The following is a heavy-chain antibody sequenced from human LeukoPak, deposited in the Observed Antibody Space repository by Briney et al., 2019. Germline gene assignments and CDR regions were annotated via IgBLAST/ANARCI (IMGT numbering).Heavy chain of an antibody. Sequence: GGSLRLSCEASVLAFGRHGMHWVRQAPGKGLEWVSFIRYDGSNKYYADSVQGRFTISRDNSKSIVYLYMNSVRPEDTAVYYCARAEQQRNGDYYYYMDVWGKGTTVTVSS. V-gene: IGHV3-30*02. CDR1: VLAFGRHG. J-gene: IGHJ6*03. CDR2: IRYDGSNK. CDR3: ARAEQQRNGDYYYYMDV. D-gene: IGHD6-13*01.